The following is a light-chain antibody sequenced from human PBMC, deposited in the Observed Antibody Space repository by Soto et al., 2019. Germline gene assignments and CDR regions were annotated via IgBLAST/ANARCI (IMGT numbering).Light chain of an antibody. CDR1: HSLSSW. V-gene: IGKV1-5*03. CDR2: NAS. J-gene: IGKJ1*01. CDR3: QQYNSYPWT. Sequence: DIQMTQSPSTLSASVGDRVTITCRASHSLSSWLAWYQQKPGKTPKLLIYNASSLESGDPSRFSGSGSGTEFTLTISSLQPDHFATYYCQQYNSYPWTFGQGTKVEIQ.